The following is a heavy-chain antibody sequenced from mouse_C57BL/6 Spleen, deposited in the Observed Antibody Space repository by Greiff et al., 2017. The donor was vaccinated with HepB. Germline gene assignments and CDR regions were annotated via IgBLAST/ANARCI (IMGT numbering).Heavy chain of an antibody. Sequence: VQLQQPGTELVKPGASVKLSCKASGYTFTSYCMHWVKQRPGQGLEWIGNINPSNGGTNYNEKFKSKATLTVDKSSSTAYMQLSSLTSEDSAVYYCARWLLRGYYAMDYWGQGTSVTVSS. CDR2: INPSNGGT. CDR1: GYTFTSYC. D-gene: IGHD2-3*01. V-gene: IGHV1-53*01. CDR3: ARWLLRGYYAMDY. J-gene: IGHJ4*01.